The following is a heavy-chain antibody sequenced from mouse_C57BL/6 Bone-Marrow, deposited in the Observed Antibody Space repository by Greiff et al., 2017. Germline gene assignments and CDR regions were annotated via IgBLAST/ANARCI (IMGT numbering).Heavy chain of an antibody. D-gene: IGHD1-1*01. V-gene: IGHV1-82*01. CDR2: SYPGDGDT. J-gene: IGHJ2*01. CDR3: ARYYYGSSYHFDY. Sequence: VQLQQSGPELVKPGASVKISCKASGYAFSSSWMNWVKQRPGKGLEWIGRSYPGDGDTNYNGKFKGKATLTADKSSSTAYMQLSSLTSEDSAVYFCARYYYGSSYHFDYWGQGTTLTVSS. CDR1: GYAFSSSW.